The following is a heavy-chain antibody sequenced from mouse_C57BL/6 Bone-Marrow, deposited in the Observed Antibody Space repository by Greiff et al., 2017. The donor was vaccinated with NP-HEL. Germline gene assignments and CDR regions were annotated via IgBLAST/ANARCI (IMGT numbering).Heavy chain of an antibody. CDR3: ASSSGFYYGDY. Sequence: VQLQQSGAELVRPGASVKLSCKASGYTFTDYYINWVKQRPGQGLEWIARIYPGSGNTYYKEKFKGKATLTAEKSSSTAYMQLSSLTSEDSAVYFCASSSGFYYGDYWGQGTTLTVSS. CDR2: IYPGSGNT. V-gene: IGHV1-76*01. J-gene: IGHJ2*01. D-gene: IGHD2-1*01. CDR1: GYTFTDYY.